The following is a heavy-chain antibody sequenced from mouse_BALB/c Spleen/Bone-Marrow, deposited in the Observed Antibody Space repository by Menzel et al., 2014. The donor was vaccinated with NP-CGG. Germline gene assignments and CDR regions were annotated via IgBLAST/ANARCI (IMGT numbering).Heavy chain of an antibody. J-gene: IGHJ2*01. V-gene: IGHV5-17*02. CDR3: TRGGNWDDFDS. CDR2: ISSGSSTI. Sequence: DVMLVESGGGLVQPGGSRKLSCAASGFTFSSFGMHWVRRAPEKGLEWVAYISSGSSTIFYADTVKGRFTVSRDNPKNTLFLQMTSLRSEDTAMYFCTRGGNWDDFDSWGQGTTLTVSS. D-gene: IGHD4-1*01. CDR1: GFTFSSFG.